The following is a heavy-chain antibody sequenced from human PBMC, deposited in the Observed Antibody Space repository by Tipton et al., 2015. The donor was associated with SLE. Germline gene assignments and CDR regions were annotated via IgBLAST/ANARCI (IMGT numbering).Heavy chain of an antibody. Sequence: QLVQSGGEVKKPGASVKVSCKASGYTFSSYGITWVRQAPGQGLEWVGWISAYNGNTNYAQKFQGRVTMTTDTSTSTVYMELRSLRFEDTAVYYCAGGVHSDCSGGSCYLYYWGQGTLVTVSS. CDR1: GYTFSSYG. J-gene: IGHJ4*02. V-gene: IGHV1-18*01. CDR2: ISAYNGNT. D-gene: IGHD2-15*01. CDR3: AGGVHSDCSGGSCYLYY.